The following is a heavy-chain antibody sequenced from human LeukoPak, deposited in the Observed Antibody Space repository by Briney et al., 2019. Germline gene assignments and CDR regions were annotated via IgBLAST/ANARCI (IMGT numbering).Heavy chain of an antibody. CDR2: ISDDGRNK. V-gene: IGHV3-30*18. CDR3: AKRPSDYGDYVTYFDY. CDR1: GFSFISYG. Sequence: GGSLRLSCTASGFSFISYGMHWVRQAPGKGLEWVGVISDDGRNKKYADSVKGRFTISRDNSKDTLYLQMNSLRDEDTAVYYCAKRPSDYGDYVTYFDYWGQGTLVTVSS. J-gene: IGHJ4*02. D-gene: IGHD4-17*01.